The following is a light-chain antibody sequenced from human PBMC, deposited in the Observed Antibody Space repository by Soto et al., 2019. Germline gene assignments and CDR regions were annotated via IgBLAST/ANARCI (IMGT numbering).Light chain of an antibody. CDR3: QQDVGN. Sequence: DIQLTQSPSTLSASVADRVTLTCRASQNINNWLAWYQQKPGKAPKVLIYDASSLESGVPSRFSGSGSGTEFTLTIRSLRPDDVAIYYCQQDVGNFGPGTKVHIK. CDR2: DAS. CDR1: QNINNW. V-gene: IGKV1-5*01. J-gene: IGKJ3*01.